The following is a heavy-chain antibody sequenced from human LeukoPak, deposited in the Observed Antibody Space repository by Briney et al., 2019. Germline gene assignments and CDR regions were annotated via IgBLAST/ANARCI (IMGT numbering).Heavy chain of an antibody. CDR2: INSDGSIT. V-gene: IGHV3-74*01. CDR3: AGGISATGGG. Sequence: PGGSLRLSCAASGFTFSTYRMHWVRQVPGKGLVWVSRINSDGSITTYADSVKGRFTISRDNAKNTLYLQMNSLRVEDTAVYYCAGGISATGGGWGQGTMVTVSS. D-gene: IGHD6-13*01. CDR1: GFTFSTYR. J-gene: IGHJ3*01.